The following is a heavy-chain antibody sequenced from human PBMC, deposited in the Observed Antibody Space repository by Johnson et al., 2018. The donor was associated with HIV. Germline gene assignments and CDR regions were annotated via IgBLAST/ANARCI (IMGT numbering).Heavy chain of an antibody. V-gene: IGHV3-30*02. CDR1: GFTFSSYG. CDR2: IRYDVSNK. D-gene: IGHD2-21*02. Sequence: QVQLVESGGGVVQPGGSLRLSCAASGFTFSSYGMHWVRQAPGKGLEWVSFIRYDVSNKYYADSVTGRFTISRDNSKNTLYLQMNSLRAEDTAVYYCAKDKAVVTALYDAFDIWGQGTMVTVSS. J-gene: IGHJ3*02. CDR3: AKDKAVVTALYDAFDI.